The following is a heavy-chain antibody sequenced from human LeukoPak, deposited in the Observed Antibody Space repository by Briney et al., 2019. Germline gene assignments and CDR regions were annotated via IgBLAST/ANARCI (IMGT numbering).Heavy chain of an antibody. Sequence: GGSLRLSCAASGFTLSSYSMNWVRQAPGQGLEWVSSISSSSSYIYYADSVKGRFTISRDNAKNSLYLQMNTLRAEDTAVYYCLRHRGYSTYDCWGQGTLVTVSS. CDR2: ISSSSSYI. J-gene: IGHJ4*02. CDR1: GFTLSSYS. D-gene: IGHD6-13*01. V-gene: IGHV3-21*01. CDR3: LRHRGYSTYDC.